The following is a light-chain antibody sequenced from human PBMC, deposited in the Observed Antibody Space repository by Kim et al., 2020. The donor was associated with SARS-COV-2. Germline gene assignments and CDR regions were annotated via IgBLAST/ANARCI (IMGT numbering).Light chain of an antibody. Sequence: DIQMTQSPSSLSASVGDRVTITCQASQDITKYLNWYQQKPGKAPKLLISDASNLETGVPPRFSGSGSGTDFTFTISSLQPEDIATYYCEQFHRPLSFGGGTKVDIK. CDR3: EQFHRPLS. V-gene: IGKV1-33*01. CDR1: QDITKY. J-gene: IGKJ4*01. CDR2: DAS.